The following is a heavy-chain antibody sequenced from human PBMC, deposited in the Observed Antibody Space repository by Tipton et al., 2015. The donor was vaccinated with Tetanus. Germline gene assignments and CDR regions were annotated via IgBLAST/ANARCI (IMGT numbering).Heavy chain of an antibody. J-gene: IGHJ5*02. Sequence: TLSLTCAVYGGSFSGYYWSWIRQPPGKGLEWIGEINHSGSTNYNPSLKSRVTISVDTSKNQFSLKPSSVTAADTAVYYCARGVATNSYYYGSGSYKGTNWFDPWGQGTLVTVSS. CDR1: GGSFSGYY. D-gene: IGHD3-10*01. CDR2: INHSGST. CDR3: ARGVATNSYYYGSGSYKGTNWFDP. V-gene: IGHV4-34*01.